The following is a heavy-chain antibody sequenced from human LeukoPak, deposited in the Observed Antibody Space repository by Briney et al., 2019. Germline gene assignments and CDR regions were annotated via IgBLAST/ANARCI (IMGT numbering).Heavy chain of an antibody. CDR2: IGGSGGDT. CDR3: ATSSGWYPKYFDY. CDR1: GFTFNTYP. D-gene: IGHD6-19*01. Sequence: GGSLRLSCAASGFTFNTYPMSWVRQAPGKGLEWVSVIGGSGGDTYYADSVKGRFTISRDNSKNTLYLQMNSLRAEDTSVYYCATSSGWYPKYFDYWGQGTLVTVSS. J-gene: IGHJ4*02. V-gene: IGHV3-23*01.